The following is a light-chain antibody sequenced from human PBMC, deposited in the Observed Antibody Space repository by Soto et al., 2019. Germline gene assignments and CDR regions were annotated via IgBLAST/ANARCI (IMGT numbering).Light chain of an antibody. CDR3: QQYGSSSYT. Sequence: EIVLTQSPGTLSLSPGERATLSCRASQSISSSYLAWYQQKPGQAPRLLIYAASSRATGIPDRFSGSGSGTDFTLTISRLEPEDFAVYYCQQYGSSSYTFGXGT. CDR2: AAS. CDR1: QSISSSY. J-gene: IGKJ2*01. V-gene: IGKV3-20*01.